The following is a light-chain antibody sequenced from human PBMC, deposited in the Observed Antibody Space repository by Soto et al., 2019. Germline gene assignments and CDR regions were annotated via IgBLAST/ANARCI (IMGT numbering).Light chain of an antibody. CDR3: QQRFSWPPT. CDR1: QSVSRY. Sequence: EIGLTQSPATLSLSPGERATLSCRASQSVSRYLAWYQQKPGQAPRLLIHDTSTRATGVPDTFSGCGSGTEFTLTISSLEPEDFAKYYCQQRFSWPPTFGGGTHVEIK. CDR2: DTS. J-gene: IGKJ4*01. V-gene: IGKV3-11*01.